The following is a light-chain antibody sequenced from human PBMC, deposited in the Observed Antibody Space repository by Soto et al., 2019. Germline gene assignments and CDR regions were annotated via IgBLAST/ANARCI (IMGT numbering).Light chain of an antibody. CDR2: EVS. CDR1: YSDVGGYNR. CDR3: VSYIESTVTHGV. Sequence: QSVLTQPASVSGSPGQSITISCTGTYSDVGGYNRVSWYQHHPGKAPKMLIFEVSTRPSGTSDRFSGSKSGDTASLTISGLQAEDEADYYCVSYIESTVTHGVFGGGTKLTVL. J-gene: IGLJ3*02. V-gene: IGLV2-14*01.